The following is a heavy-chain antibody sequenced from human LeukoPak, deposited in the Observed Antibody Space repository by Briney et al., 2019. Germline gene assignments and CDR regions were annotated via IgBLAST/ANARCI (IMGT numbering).Heavy chain of an antibody. CDR3: ASDSRSWDGYYYGMDV. V-gene: IGHV4-59*08. CDR1: GGSITNYY. J-gene: IGHJ6*02. Sequence: SETLSLTCTVSGGSITNYYWSWIRQPPGKGLEWIGYIYYSGSTNYNPSLKSRLTISVDTSKNQFSLKLSSVTAADTAVYYCASDSRSWDGYYYGMDVWGQGTTVTVSS. D-gene: IGHD1-26*01. CDR2: IYYSGST.